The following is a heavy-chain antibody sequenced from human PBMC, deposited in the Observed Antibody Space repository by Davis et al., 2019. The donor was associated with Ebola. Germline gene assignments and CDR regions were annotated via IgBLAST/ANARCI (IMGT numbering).Heavy chain of an antibody. V-gene: IGHV2-70*04. CDR3: ARMNYCGNTNCPPYFDH. CDR2: IDWDDDK. Sequence: SGPTLVKPTQTLTLTCSFSGFSLRTTGMRVTWSRQPPGKALDWLARIDWDDDKFYSTSLKTRLTISKDTSKDQVVLTMTNMDPVDTATYYCARMNYCGNTNCPPYFDHWGQGTLVTVSS. D-gene: IGHD2-2*01. CDR1: GFSLRTTGMR. J-gene: IGHJ4*02.